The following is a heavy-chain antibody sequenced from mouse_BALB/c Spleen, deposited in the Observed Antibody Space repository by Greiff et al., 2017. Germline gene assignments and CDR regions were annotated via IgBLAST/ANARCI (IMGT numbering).Heavy chain of an antibody. Sequence: EVQLQESGPSLVKPSQTLSLTCSVTGDSITSGYWNWIRKFPGNKLEYMGYISYSGSTYYNPSLKSRISITRDTSKNQYYLQLNSVTTEDTATYYCASLLLRLREWFAYWGQGTLVTVSA. D-gene: IGHD1-2*01. J-gene: IGHJ3*01. CDR3: ASLLLRLREWFAY. CDR1: GDSITSGY. V-gene: IGHV3-8*02. CDR2: ISYSGST.